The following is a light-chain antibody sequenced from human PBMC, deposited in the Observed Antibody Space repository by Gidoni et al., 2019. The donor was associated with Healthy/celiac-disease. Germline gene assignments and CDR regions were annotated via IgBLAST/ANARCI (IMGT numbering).Light chain of an antibody. Sequence: SSELTQDPAVSVALGQTVRITCQGDSLRSYYASRYQQKPGQAPVLVIYGKNNRPSGIPDRFSGSSSGNTASLTITGAQAEDEADYYCNSRDSSGNHLVFGRGTKLTVL. CDR2: GKN. V-gene: IGLV3-19*01. J-gene: IGLJ2*01. CDR3: NSRDSSGNHLV. CDR1: SLRSYY.